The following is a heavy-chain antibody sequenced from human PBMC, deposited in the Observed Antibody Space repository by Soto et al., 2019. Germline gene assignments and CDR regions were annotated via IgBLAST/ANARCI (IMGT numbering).Heavy chain of an antibody. V-gene: IGHV1-2*02. J-gene: IGHJ4*02. CDR1: GYTFTGYY. Sequence: ASVKVSCKASGYTFTGYYMHWVRQAPGQGLEWMGWINPNSGGTNYAQKFQGRVTMTRDTSISTAYMELSRLRSDDTAVYYCAREGKVLRYFDWLFHFDYWGQGTLVTVS. D-gene: IGHD3-9*01. CDR3: AREGKVLRYFDWLFHFDY. CDR2: INPNSGGT.